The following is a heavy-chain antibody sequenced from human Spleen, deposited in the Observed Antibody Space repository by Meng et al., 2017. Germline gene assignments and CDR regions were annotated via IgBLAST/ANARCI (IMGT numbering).Heavy chain of an antibody. CDR3: ASGTLKVTTLRWFDP. Sequence: QVQLQQWGAGRLKSSENLSLTSAVFGGSFSPYYLSCIRQPPGKGLEWIGEINHNGRTNYHTSLKSRLIILVDTSKNQFSLKLSSVTAADTAVNYCASGTLKVTTLRWFDPWGQGTLVTVSS. CDR1: GGSFSPYY. V-gene: IGHV4-34*01. J-gene: IGHJ5*02. CDR2: INHNGRT. D-gene: IGHD4-11*01.